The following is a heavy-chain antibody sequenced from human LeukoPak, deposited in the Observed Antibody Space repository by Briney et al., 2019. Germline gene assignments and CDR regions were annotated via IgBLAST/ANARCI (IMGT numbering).Heavy chain of an antibody. CDR1: GGTFSSYA. CDR2: IIPIFGTA. V-gene: IGHV1-69*06. D-gene: IGHD4-11*01. Sequence: SVKVSCKASGGTFSSYAISWVRQAPGQGLEWMGGIIPIFGTANYAQKFQGRVTITADKSTSTAHMELSSLRSEDTAVYYCATDYSNYAYYYYYMDVWGKGTTVTVSS. J-gene: IGHJ6*03. CDR3: ATDYSNYAYYYYYMDV.